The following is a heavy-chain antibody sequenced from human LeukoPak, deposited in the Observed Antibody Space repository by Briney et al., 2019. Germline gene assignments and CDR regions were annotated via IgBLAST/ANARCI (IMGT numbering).Heavy chain of an antibody. V-gene: IGHV4-30-2*02. J-gene: IGHJ4*02. CDR3: ARYRGTYGYYFDY. CDR2: IYHSGST. Sequence: PSQTLSLTCAVSGGSISSGGYSWSWIRQPPGKGLEWIGYIYHSGSTYYNPSLKSRVTISADTSKNQFSLKLTSVTAADTAVYYCARYRGTYGYYFDYWGQGKLVIVSS. D-gene: IGHD5-24*01. CDR1: GGSISSGGYS.